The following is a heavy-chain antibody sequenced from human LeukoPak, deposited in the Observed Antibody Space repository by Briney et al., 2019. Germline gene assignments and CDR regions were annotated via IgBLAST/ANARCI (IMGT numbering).Heavy chain of an antibody. CDR3: ARERGVDTAMVTRVRSSRGGFDY. D-gene: IGHD5-18*01. CDR1: GYTLTELS. J-gene: IGHJ4*02. V-gene: IGHV1-24*01. Sequence: ASVKVSCKVSGYTLTELSMHWVRQAPGKGLEWMGGFDPEDGETIYAQKFQGRVTMTRDMSTSTVYMELSSLRSEDTAVYYWARERGVDTAMVTRVRSSRGGFDYWGQGTLVTVSS. CDR2: FDPEDGET.